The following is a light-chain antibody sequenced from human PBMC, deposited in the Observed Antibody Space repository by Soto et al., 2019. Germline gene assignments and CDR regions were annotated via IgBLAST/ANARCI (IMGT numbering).Light chain of an antibody. J-gene: IGKJ4*01. CDR1: QSVSSN. CDR2: GAS. CDR3: QQYHSWSPWT. V-gene: IGKV3-15*01. Sequence: EIVMTQSPATLSLSPGERATLSCRASQSVSSNFAWYQQKPGQAPRLLIYGASTRATGIPARFSGSGSWREFLLLTISLLAEDDAVDYCQQYHSWSPWTFGGGTKVEIK.